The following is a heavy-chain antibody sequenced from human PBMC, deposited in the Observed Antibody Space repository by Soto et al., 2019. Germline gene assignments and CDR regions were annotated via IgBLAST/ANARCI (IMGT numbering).Heavy chain of an antibody. Sequence: EMHLVESGGGLVQPGRSLTISCAASGFTFEDYARHWVRQTPGRGLEWVSGISWNSGNIIYADAVKGRFTISRDNAKNSLYLQMNSLRPEDTAVYYCAKMVTWDSSGYYQGGFDCWGQGTLVTVSS. D-gene: IGHD3-22*01. J-gene: IGHJ4*02. V-gene: IGHV3-9*01. CDR3: AKMVTWDSSGYYQGGFDC. CDR1: GFTFEDYA. CDR2: ISWNSGNI.